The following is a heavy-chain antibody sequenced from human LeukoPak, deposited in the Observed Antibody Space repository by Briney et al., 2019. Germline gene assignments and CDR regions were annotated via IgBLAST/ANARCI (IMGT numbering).Heavy chain of an antibody. CDR3: ARGGRDGYDFVY. D-gene: IGHD5-12*01. V-gene: IGHV3-48*03. CDR1: GFTFSSYE. CDR2: ISSSGSTI. J-gene: IGHJ4*02. Sequence: GGSLRLSCAASGFTFSSYEMNWVRQAPGKGLEWVSYISSSGSTIYYADSVKGRFTISRDNAKNSLYLQMNSLGAEDTAVYYCARGGRDGYDFVYWGQGTLVTVSS.